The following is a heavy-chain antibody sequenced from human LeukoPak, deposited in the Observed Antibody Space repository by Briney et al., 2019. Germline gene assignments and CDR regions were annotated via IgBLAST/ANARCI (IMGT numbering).Heavy chain of an antibody. Sequence: PSETLSLTCTVPGSSISSYYWSWIRQPAGKGLEWIGRIYTSGITNYNPSLKSRVTISVDTSKNQFSLNMSSVPAADAAVDLCESLRHGSSGYDHYDYWGKGALVTVAS. D-gene: IGHD3-22*01. CDR2: IYTSGIT. J-gene: IGHJ4*02. CDR1: GSSISSYY. V-gene: IGHV4-4*07. CDR3: ESLRHGSSGYDHYDY.